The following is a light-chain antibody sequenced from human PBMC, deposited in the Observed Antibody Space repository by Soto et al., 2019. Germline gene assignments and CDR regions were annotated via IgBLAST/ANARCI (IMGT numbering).Light chain of an antibody. J-gene: IGLJ1*01. CDR1: NSNIASNT. CDR2: YNN. CDR3: AAWDDTLKRYV. V-gene: IGLV1-44*01. Sequence: QPVLTQPPSASETPGQTVSISCSGSNSNIASNTVNWYQHLPGTAPKPLIYYNNQRPSGVPDRFSGSKSGTSASLAISGLQSEDESDYYCAAWDDTLKRYVFGTGTKLTVL.